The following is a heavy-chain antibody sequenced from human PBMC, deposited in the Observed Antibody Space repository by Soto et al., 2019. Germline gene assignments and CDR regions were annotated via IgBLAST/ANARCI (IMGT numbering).Heavy chain of an antibody. J-gene: IGHJ6*02. Sequence: ASVKVSCKASGYTFTSYAMHWVRQAPGQRLEWMGWINAGNGNTKYSQKFQGRVTITRDTSASTAYMELSSLRSEDTAVYYCARVRGVWSGSRQYGMAFWGQGTTVTVSS. D-gene: IGHD3-3*01. CDR1: GYTFTSYA. CDR3: ARVRGVWSGSRQYGMAF. CDR2: INAGNGNT. V-gene: IGHV1-3*01.